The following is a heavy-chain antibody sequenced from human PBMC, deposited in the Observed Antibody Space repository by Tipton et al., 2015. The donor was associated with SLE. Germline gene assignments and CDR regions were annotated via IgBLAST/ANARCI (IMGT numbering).Heavy chain of an antibody. Sequence: SLRLSCAASGFTFSSYWMSWVRQAPGKGLEWVANIKQDGSEKYYVYSVKGRFTISRDSAKNSLYLQMNSLRAEDTAVYYCAVDFWSGDLAGWGQGMLVTVSS. CDR1: GFTFSSYW. D-gene: IGHD3-3*01. J-gene: IGHJ4*02. CDR3: AVDFWSGDLAG. V-gene: IGHV3-7*03. CDR2: IKQDGSEK.